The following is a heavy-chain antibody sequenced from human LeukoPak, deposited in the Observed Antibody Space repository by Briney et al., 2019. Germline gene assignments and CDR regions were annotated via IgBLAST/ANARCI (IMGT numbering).Heavy chain of an antibody. Sequence: QPGGSLRLSCGASGFPFSSHGMHWVRQAPGKGLEWAAFIRRDGNDKYYADSVKGRFTISRDNSRNTLYLQMSSLRVEDTAVYYCAKSYGYCSSPTCNKSPLDYDMDVWGKGTTVTVSS. CDR1: GFPFSSHG. D-gene: IGHD2-2*03. CDR2: IRRDGNDK. V-gene: IGHV3-30*02. CDR3: AKSYGYCSSPTCNKSPLDYDMDV. J-gene: IGHJ6*03.